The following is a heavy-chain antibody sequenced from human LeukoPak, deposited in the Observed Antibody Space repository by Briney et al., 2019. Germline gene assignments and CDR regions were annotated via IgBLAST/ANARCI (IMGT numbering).Heavy chain of an antibody. D-gene: IGHD3-22*01. CDR3: ARDLYFYDSGGSYLDDFDI. Sequence: GASVKVSCKSSGYSFISYGSSWVRQAPGQGLEWMGWISAYNGNTYFAQKLQGRVTMTIDKSTSTAYMELRSLRSDDTAVYYCARDLYFYDSGGSYLDDFDIWGQGTMVTVSS. V-gene: IGHV1-18*01. J-gene: IGHJ3*02. CDR2: ISAYNGNT. CDR1: GYSFISYG.